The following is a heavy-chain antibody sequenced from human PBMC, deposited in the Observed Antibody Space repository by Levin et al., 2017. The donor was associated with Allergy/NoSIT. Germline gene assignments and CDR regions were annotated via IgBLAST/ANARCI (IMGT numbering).Heavy chain of an antibody. CDR2: ITGGGFNT. D-gene: IGHD1-1*01. V-gene: IGHV3-23*01. CDR3: AKKQGGTSGFSFDV. Sequence: RASVKVSCAASGFTFSDYAMTWVRQAPGKGLEWVSVITGGGFNTYYGDSVKGRFTVSRDNSKNTLYLELNSLRAEDTAVYYCAKKQGGTSGFSFDVWGQGTMVTVSS. J-gene: IGHJ3*01. CDR1: GFTFSDYA.